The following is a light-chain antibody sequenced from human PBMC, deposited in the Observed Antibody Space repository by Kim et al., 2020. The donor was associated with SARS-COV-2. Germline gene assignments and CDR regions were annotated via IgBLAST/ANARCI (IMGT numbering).Light chain of an antibody. V-gene: IGKV1-39*01. J-gene: IGKJ2*01. CDR1: QSIGRY. Sequence: SASVGDRITITCRASQSIGRYLNWYQQKPGYAPKFLIYAASNLQTGVPSRFSGSGSATDFTLTISSLLTEDSATYYCQQSFSAPYTFGQGTKLEI. CDR3: QQSFSAPYT. CDR2: AAS.